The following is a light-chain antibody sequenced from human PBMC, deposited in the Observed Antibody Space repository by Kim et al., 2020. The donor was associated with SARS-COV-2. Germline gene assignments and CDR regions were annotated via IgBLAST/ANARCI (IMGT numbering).Light chain of an antibody. Sequence: GGTVTLTCGLSSGSVSTSYYPSWYQQTPGQAPRTLIYSTNPRSSGVPDRFSGSILGNKAALTITGAQADDESDYCCVLYMGSGTWVFGGGTQLTVL. J-gene: IGLJ3*02. CDR3: VLYMGSGTWV. V-gene: IGLV8-61*01. CDR2: STN. CDR1: SGSVSTSYY.